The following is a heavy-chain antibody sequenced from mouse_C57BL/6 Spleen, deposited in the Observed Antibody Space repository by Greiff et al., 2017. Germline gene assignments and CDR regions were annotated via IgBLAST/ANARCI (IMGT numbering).Heavy chain of an antibody. V-gene: IGHV10-1*01. CDR3: VRGLRTDWYFDV. Sequence: EVQRVESGGGLVQPKGSLKLSCAASGFSFNTYAMNWVRQAPGKGLEWVARIRSKSNNYATYYADSVKDRFTISRDDSESMLYLQMNNLKTEDTAMYYCVRGLRTDWYFDVWGTGTTVTVSS. J-gene: IGHJ1*03. CDR1: GFSFNTYA. CDR2: IRSKSNNYAT.